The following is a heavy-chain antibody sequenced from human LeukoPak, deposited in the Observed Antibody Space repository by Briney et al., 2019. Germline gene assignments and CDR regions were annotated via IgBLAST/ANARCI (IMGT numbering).Heavy chain of an antibody. CDR2: ISSSSSYI. J-gene: IGHJ4*02. D-gene: IGHD3-16*02. CDR3: ARDNKDYDYVWGSDRATRKNDY. CDR1: GFTFSSYS. V-gene: IGHV3-21*01. Sequence: GGSLRLSCAASGFTFSSYSMNWVRQAPGKGLECVSSISSSSSYIYYADSVKGRFTISRDNAKNSLYLQRNSLRAEDTAVNYCARDNKDYDYVWGSDRATRKNDYWGQGTMVTVSS.